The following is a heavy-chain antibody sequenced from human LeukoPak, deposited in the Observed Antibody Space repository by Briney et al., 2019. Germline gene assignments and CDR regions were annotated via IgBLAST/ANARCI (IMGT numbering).Heavy chain of an antibody. CDR3: ATAHFGSGSYYYFDN. CDR1: GFSLSSYE. V-gene: IGHV3-48*03. J-gene: IGHJ4*02. Sequence: GGSLRLSCEASGFSLSSYEMNWVRQAPGKGLEWVSHISSRGSTIYYADSVKGRFTISRDNSKNTLFLQMNSLRAEDTAVYYCATAHFGSGSYYYFDNWGQGTLVTVSS. CDR2: ISSRGSTI. D-gene: IGHD3-10*01.